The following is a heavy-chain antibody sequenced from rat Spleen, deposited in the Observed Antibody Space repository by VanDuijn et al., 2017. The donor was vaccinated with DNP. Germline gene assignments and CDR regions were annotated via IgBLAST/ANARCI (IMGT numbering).Heavy chain of an antibody. D-gene: IGHD1-2*01. CDR3: ARRDGYNSFDY. J-gene: IGHJ2*01. CDR2: VNSGGTN. V-gene: IGHV3-3*01. CDR1: GYSISSIYR. Sequence: EVQLQESGPGLVKPSQSLSLTCSVTGYSISSIYRWNWIRKFPGNKLEWMGYVNSGGTNKYNPSLKSRISITRDTSKNQFFLQVNSVTTADTATYYCARRDGYNSFDYWGQGVMVTVSS.